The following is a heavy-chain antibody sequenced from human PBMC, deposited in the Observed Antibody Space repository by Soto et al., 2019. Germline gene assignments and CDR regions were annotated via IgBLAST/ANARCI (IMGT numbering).Heavy chain of an antibody. J-gene: IGHJ4*02. CDR3: ASGCGRCYSGFGS. CDR2: ISSSGTTI. D-gene: IGHD2-15*01. Sequence: QVPLVESGGGLVKPGGSLRLSCAASGFTFSDYFMTWIRQAPGKGLEWVSYISSSGTTIFYADSVQGRFTFSRDNAKKSLYREINSLRAVATAVYYCASGCGRCYSGFGSWGQGTLGTLPT. CDR1: GFTFSDYF. V-gene: IGHV3-11*01.